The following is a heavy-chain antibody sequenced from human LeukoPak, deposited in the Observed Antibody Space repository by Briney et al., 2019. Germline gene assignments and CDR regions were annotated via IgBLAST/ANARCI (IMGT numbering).Heavy chain of an antibody. D-gene: IGHD2-2*01. CDR2: IYYSGST. Sequence: SETLSLTCTVSGGSISSGGYYWSWVRQHPGKGLEWIGYIYYSGSTYYNPSLKSRVTISVDTSKNQFSLKLSSVTAADTAVYYCARHQGYCSSTSCYPFDYWGQGTLVTVSS. CDR3: ARHQGYCSSTSCYPFDY. J-gene: IGHJ4*02. CDR1: GGSISSGGYY. V-gene: IGHV4-39*01.